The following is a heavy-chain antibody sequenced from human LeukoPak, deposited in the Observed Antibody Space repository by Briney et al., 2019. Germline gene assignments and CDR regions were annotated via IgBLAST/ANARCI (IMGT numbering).Heavy chain of an antibody. CDR3: AKGGGVGDYDYGGIPPVPLDY. J-gene: IGHJ4*02. CDR2: IRNSGNTI. D-gene: IGHD4-23*01. V-gene: IGHV3-48*04. Sequence: GGSLRLSCAVSGFTLSSYNMNWVRQAPGKGLEWVSYIRNSGNTIYYADSVKGRFTISGDNAKNSLYLQMNSLRAEDTAVYYCAKGGGVGDYDYGGIPPVPLDYWGQGTLVTVSS. CDR1: GFTLSSYN.